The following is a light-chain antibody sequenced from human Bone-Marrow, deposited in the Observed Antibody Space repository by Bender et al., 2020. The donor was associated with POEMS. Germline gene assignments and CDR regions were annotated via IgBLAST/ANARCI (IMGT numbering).Light chain of an antibody. CDR3: SAWDDSLSGWV. CDR2: YDD. CDR1: NSNIGQTY. Sequence: QSVLTQSPSASGAPGQRVTISCSGSNSNIGQTYVHWFQQLPGTAPKLLIYYDDLLTPGVSDRFSASKSGTSASLAISELQSEDEALYYCSAWDDSLSGWVFGGGTKLTVL. V-gene: IGLV1-36*01. J-gene: IGLJ3*02.